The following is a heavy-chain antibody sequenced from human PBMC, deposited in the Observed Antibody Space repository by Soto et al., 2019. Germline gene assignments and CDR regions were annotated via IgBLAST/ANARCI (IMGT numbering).Heavy chain of an antibody. CDR3: ARLDYYYYYMDV. J-gene: IGHJ6*03. Sequence: ASVKVSCKASGYTFTGYYMHWVRQAPGQGLEWMGWINPNSGGTNYAQKFQGWVTMTRDTSISTAYLQWSSLKASDTAMYYCARLDYYYYYMDVWGKGTTVTVSS. V-gene: IGHV1-2*04. CDR1: GYTFTGYY. CDR2: INPNSGGT. D-gene: IGHD1-1*01.